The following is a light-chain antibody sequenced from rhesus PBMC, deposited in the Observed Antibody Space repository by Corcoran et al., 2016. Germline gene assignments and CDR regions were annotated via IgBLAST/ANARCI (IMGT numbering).Light chain of an antibody. J-gene: IGLJ1*01. V-gene: IGLV2-32*02. CDR2: EVI. Sequence: QPALTQPRSVSGSPGQSVTISCTGTSSDIGLYKYVSWYQQHPGTAPKLMIYEVIERPSGVSDRFSGSKSGNTASLSISGLQAEDEADYFCSSYVVSHIYVFGSGTRLTVL. CDR1: SSDIGLYKY. CDR3: SSYVVSHIYV.